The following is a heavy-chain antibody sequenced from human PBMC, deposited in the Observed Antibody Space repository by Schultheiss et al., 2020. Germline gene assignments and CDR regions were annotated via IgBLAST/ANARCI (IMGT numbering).Heavy chain of an antibody. V-gene: IGHV2-5*01. CDR1: GFSLSNARMG. Sequence: SGPTLVKPTPTLTLTCTVSGFSLSNARMGVSWIRQPPGKALEWLALIYWNDDKRYSPSLKSRLTITKDTSKNQVVLTMTNMDPVDTATYYCAHRRILYGDLEGDVLCQGATVTVSS. CDR2: IYWNDDK. CDR3: AHRRILYGDLEGDV. J-gene: IGHJ6*02. D-gene: IGHD4-17*01.